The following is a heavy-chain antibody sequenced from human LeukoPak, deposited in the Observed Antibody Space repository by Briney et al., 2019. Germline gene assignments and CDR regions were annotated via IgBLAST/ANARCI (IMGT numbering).Heavy chain of an antibody. CDR1: GFTFSSYS. J-gene: IGHJ6*02. CDR2: ISRSSSYI. V-gene: IGHV3-21*01. D-gene: IGHD3-10*01. CDR3: AREQRITMVRGRGHMDV. Sequence: GGSLRLSCAASGFTFSSYSMNWVRQAPGKGLEWVSSISRSSSYIYYADSVKGRFTISRDNAKNSLYLQMNSLRPEDTAVYYCAREQRITMVRGRGHMDVWGQGTTVTVSS.